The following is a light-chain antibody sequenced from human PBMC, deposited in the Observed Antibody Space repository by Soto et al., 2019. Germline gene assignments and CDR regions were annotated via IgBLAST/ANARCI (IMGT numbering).Light chain of an antibody. CDR1: SSNIGDRD. V-gene: IGLV1-44*01. Sequence: QSVLTQPPSASGTPGQRVSISCSGSSSNIGDRDVDWYQQVPGTAPKLLIYGLNQRPSGVPDRFSASKSGASASLAISGLQFEDEAVYYCSTLDDSLNGWVFGGGTKLTVL. J-gene: IGLJ3*02. CDR2: GLN. CDR3: STLDDSLNGWV.